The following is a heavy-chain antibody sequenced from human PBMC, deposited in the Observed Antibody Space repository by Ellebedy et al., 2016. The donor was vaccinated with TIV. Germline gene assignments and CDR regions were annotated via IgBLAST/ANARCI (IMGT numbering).Heavy chain of an antibody. V-gene: IGHV4-39*07. CDR1: GFTFSSYW. CDR3: ATEWGEPPNYYYYGMDV. CDR2: IYYIGST. Sequence: ESLKISXAASGFTFSSYWMHWVRQPPGKGLEWIGTIYYIGSTYYNPSLKSRVTISVDTSKNQFSLKLSSVTAADTAVYYCATEWGEPPNYYYYGMDVWGQGTTVTVSS. D-gene: IGHD3-3*01. J-gene: IGHJ6*02.